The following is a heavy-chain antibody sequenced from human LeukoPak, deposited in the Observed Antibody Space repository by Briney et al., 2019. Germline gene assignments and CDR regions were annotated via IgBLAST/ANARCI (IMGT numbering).Heavy chain of an antibody. J-gene: IGHJ4*02. V-gene: IGHV4-39*07. CDR2: IYYSGST. CDR3: ARAFPNDY. CDR1: GGSISSSSYY. Sequence: KTSETLSLTCTVSGGSISSSSYYWGWIRQPPGKGLEWIGSIYYSGSTYYNPSLKSRVTISVDTSKNQFSLKLSSVTAADTAVYYCARAFPNDYWGQGTLVTVSS.